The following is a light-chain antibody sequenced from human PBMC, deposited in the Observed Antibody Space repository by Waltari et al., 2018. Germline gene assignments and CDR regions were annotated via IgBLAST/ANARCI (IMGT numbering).Light chain of an antibody. V-gene: IGLV1-44*01. J-gene: IGLJ3*02. CDR3: AAWDDSLNGWV. CDR2: TNN. Sequence: QSVLTQPPSASGTPGQRVTISCSGSSSNIGTNPVNWYQQLPGTAPKLLSHTNNQRPSGVPDRFSGSKSGTSGSLAISGLQSEDEADYYCAAWDDSLNGWVFGGGTELTVL. CDR1: SSNIGTNP.